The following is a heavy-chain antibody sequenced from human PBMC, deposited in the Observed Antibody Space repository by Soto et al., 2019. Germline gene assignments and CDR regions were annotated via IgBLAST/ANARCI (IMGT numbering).Heavy chain of an antibody. V-gene: IGHV3-23*01. CDR2: ITGSGGTI. D-gene: IGHD2-21*02. CDR3: AKDAVYGDGLWLVAD. J-gene: IGHJ4*02. Sequence: DVQLLESGGGLVQPGGSLRLSCAASGFSFSKYAMIWVRQAHGKGQEWVSGITGSGGTIEYAASVKGRFTISRDNSKNTVYLQMNSLRAEDTAMYYCAKDAVYGDGLWLVADWGQGTLVTVS. CDR1: GFSFSKYA.